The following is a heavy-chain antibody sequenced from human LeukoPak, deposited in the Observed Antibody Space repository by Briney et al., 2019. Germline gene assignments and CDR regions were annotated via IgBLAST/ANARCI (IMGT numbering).Heavy chain of an antibody. D-gene: IGHD2-15*01. J-gene: IGHJ5*02. V-gene: IGHV4-34*01. CDR1: GGSFSGYY. CDR2: INHSGNT. Sequence: SETLSLTCAVYGGSFSGYYWSWIRQAPGKGLEWIGEINHSGNTNYNPSLKSRVTISVDTSKNQFSLKLSSVTAADTAVYYCVTEPGYCTGGRCYGGWFDPWGQGTLVTVSS. CDR3: VTEPGYCTGGRCYGGWFDP.